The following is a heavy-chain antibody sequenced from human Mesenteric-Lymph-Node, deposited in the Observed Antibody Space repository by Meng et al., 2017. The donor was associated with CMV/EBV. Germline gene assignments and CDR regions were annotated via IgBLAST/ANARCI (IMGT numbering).Heavy chain of an antibody. V-gene: IGHV3-23*01. CDR3: ARGGWLRCSRSSCYQDYSGMDV. CDR1: GFTFSSYA. J-gene: IGHJ6*02. Sequence: GESLKISCAASGFTFSSYAMSWVRQAPGKGLEWVSSISGSGGSTYYADYVKGRFTISRDNSKNTLYLQMNSLRAEDTAVYYCARGGWLRCSRSSCYQDYSGMDVWGQGTTVTVSS. CDR2: ISGSGGST. D-gene: IGHD2-2*01.